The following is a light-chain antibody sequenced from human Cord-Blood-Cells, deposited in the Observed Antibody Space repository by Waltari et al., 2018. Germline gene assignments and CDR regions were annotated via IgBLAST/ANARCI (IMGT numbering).Light chain of an antibody. J-gene: IGLJ1*01. CDR3: CSYAGSSTYV. Sequence: QSALTQTASVSGSPGQSITISCTGTSRDVGSYNLVSWYQQHPGKAPKLMIYEGSKRPSGVSNRFSGSKSGNTASLTISVLQAEDEADYYCCSYAGSSTYVFGTGTKVTVL. CDR2: EGS. V-gene: IGLV2-23*01. CDR1: SRDVGSYNL.